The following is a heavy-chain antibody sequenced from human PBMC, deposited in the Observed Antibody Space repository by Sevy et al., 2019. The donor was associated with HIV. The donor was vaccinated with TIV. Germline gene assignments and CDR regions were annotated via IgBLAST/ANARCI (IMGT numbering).Heavy chain of an antibody. CDR3: ARLGWGTGLDH. J-gene: IGHJ4*02. Sequence: SETLSLTCTVSSGSISTYYWSWIRQPPGKGLEWIAYINYSGNPDYNPSLKSRVTISVDTSNNQFSLKLSSVTAADTAVYYCARLGWGTGLDHWGRGALVTVSS. D-gene: IGHD7-27*01. CDR1: SGSISTYY. V-gene: IGHV4-59*12. CDR2: INYSGNP.